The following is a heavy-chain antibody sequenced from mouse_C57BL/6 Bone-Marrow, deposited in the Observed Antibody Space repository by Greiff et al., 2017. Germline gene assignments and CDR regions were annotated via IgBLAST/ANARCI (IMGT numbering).Heavy chain of an antibody. J-gene: IGHJ4*01. CDR1: GYTFTSYG. CDR2: IYPRSGNT. Sequence: QVQLQQSGAELARPGASVKLSCKASGYTFTSYGISWVKQRPGQGLEWIGEIYPRSGNTYYNEKFKGKATLTADKSSSTAYMELRSLTSEDSAVYFCARWGYDGYYDYAMDYWGQGTSVTVSS. D-gene: IGHD2-3*01. V-gene: IGHV1-81*01. CDR3: ARWGYDGYYDYAMDY.